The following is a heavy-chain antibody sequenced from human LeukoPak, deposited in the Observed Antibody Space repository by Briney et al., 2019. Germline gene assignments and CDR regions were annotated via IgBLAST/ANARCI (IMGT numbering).Heavy chain of an antibody. CDR1: GLTFSIYW. Sequence: TGGSLRLSCAASGLTFSIYWVSWVRHAPGRGLEWVANIKQDGSEKYYVDSVKGRFTISRDNAKNSLYLQMNSLRAEDTAVYYCARARGLQVDSASDFDYWGQGTLVTVSS. CDR2: IKQDGSEK. J-gene: IGHJ4*02. V-gene: IGHV3-7*01. CDR3: ARARGLQVDSASDFDY. D-gene: IGHD5-24*01.